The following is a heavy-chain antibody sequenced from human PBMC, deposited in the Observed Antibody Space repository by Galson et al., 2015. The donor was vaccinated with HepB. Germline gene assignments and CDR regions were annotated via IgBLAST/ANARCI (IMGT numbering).Heavy chain of an antibody. Sequence: SVKVSCKASGYTFTSYYMHWVRQAPGQGLEWMGIINPSGGSTSYAQKFQGRVTMTRDTSTSTVYMELSSLTSEDTAVYYCARDHSSVKTYKDSSNMDVWGQGTTDTVSS. V-gene: IGHV1-46*01. J-gene: IGHJ6*02. D-gene: IGHD6-19*01. CDR1: GYTFTSYY. CDR2: INPSGGST. CDR3: ARDHSSVKTYKDSSNMDV.